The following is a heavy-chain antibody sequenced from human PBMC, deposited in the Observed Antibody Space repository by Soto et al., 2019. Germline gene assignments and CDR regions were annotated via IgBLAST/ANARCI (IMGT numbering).Heavy chain of an antibody. V-gene: IGHV1-18*01. D-gene: IGHD4-4*01. CDR3: MRERGDYSTERNTHAFDL. CDR2: INGYNGKT. CDR1: GYTFISFG. Sequence: QLVQSGAEVKKPGASVKVSCKASGYTFISFGISWVRQAPGQGLEWMGWINGYNGKTNYTQRVQGIITPTTDTSTNTGYMELKSLRSDDTALYYCMRERGDYSTERNTHAFDLWGQGTMVTVSS. J-gene: IGHJ3*01.